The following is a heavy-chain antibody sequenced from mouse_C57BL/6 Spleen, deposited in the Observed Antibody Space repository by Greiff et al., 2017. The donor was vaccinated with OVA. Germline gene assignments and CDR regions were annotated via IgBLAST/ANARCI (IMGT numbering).Heavy chain of an antibody. CDR2: INPNNGGT. Sequence: VQLQQSGPELVKPGASVKIPCKASGYTFTDYNMDWVKQSHGKSLEWIGDINPNNGGTIYNQKFKGKATLTVDKSSSTAYMELRSLTSEDTAVYYCARWGWPLRDAMDYWGQGTSVTVSS. J-gene: IGHJ4*01. D-gene: IGHD1-1*01. CDR1: GYTFTDYN. V-gene: IGHV1-18*01. CDR3: ARWGWPLRDAMDY.